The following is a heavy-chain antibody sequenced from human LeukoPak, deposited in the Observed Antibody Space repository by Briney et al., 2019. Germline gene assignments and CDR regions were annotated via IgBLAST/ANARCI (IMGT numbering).Heavy chain of an antibody. CDR3: ARDGVGARGGSYFDY. D-gene: IGHD1-26*01. CDR1: GFTFSSYE. CDR2: ISSSGSTI. J-gene: IGHJ4*02. Sequence: GGSLRLSCAASGFTFSSYEMNWVRQAPGKGLEWVSYISSSGSTIYYADSVKGRFTISRDNAKNSLYLQMNSLRAEDTAVYYCARDGVGARGGSYFDYWGQGTLVTVSS. V-gene: IGHV3-48*03.